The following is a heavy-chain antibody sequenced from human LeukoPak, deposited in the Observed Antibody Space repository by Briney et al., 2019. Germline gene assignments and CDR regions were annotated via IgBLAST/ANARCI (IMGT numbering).Heavy chain of an antibody. V-gene: IGHV3-9*01. CDR3: AKMGYGDYYYYMDV. D-gene: IGHD4-17*01. Sequence: GGSLRLSCAASGFTFDGYAMPWVRQAPGKGLEWVSGISWNSGSIGYADSVKGRFTISRDNAKNSLYLQMNSLRAEDTALYHCAKMGYGDYYYYMDVWGKGTTVTVSS. J-gene: IGHJ6*03. CDR1: GFTFDGYA. CDR2: ISWNSGSI.